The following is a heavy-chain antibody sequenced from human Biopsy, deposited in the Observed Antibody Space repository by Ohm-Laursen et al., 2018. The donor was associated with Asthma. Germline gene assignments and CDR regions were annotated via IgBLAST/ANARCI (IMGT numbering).Heavy chain of an antibody. CDR2: ISYDGSNK. Sequence: SLRLSCTASGFTFSSYGMHWVRQAPGKGLEWVACISYDGSNKYYADSVKGRSTISRDNSKNTLYLQMNSLRAEDTAVYYCSREEPTSGWYQGSILRWGQGTLVTISS. CDR3: SREEPTSGWYQGSILR. CDR1: GFTFSSYG. D-gene: IGHD6-19*01. J-gene: IGHJ4*02. V-gene: IGHV3-30*03.